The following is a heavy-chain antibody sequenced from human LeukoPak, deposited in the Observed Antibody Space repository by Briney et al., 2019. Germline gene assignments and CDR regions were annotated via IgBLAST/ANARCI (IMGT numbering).Heavy chain of an antibody. V-gene: IGHV4-4*08. CDR3: ARHLEGWWFDP. J-gene: IGHJ5*02. CDR1: GGSLSSYY. Sequence: KPSETLSLTCTVSGGSLSSYYWNWIRQPSGKGLEWIGYIYTSGSTNYNPSVMSRVTMSVDTSKNQFSLKLSSVTAADTAVYYCARHLEGWWFDPWGQGTLVTVSS. D-gene: IGHD3-3*01. CDR2: IYTSGST.